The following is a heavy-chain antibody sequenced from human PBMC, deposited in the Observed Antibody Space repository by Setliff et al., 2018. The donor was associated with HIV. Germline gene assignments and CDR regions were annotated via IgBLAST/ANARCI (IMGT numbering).Heavy chain of an antibody. D-gene: IGHD5-18*01. CDR2: ISSSSYYI. CDR1: GFSFSDYS. V-gene: IGHV3-21*01. Sequence: GGSLRLSCVASGFSFSDYSMNWVRQTPEKGLEWVSSISSSSYYIYYADSVKGRFTISRDNAKNSLFLQMNSLRAEDTAVYYCASIELAAMVPVDYWGQGTLVTVSS. J-gene: IGHJ4*02. CDR3: ASIELAAMVPVDY.